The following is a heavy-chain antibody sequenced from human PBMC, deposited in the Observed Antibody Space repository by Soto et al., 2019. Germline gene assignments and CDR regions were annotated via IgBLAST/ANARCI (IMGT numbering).Heavy chain of an antibody. V-gene: IGHV1-2*04. CDR2: INPNSGVT. Sequence: QVQLVQSGAEVKEPGASVTVSCRASGDRFTDYYMHWVRQAPGQGLEWMGWINPNSGVTKYAQKFQGWVTMTRATSIMTVYMQLSRLRLDDTAIYYCARESGGATATLDYYYFYMDVWCTGTTVTVSS. D-gene: IGHD5-12*01. J-gene: IGHJ6*03. CDR3: ARESGGATATLDYYYFYMDV. CDR1: GDRFTDYY.